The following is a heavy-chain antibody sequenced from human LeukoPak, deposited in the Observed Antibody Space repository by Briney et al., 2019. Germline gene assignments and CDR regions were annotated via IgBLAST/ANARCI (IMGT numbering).Heavy chain of an antibody. CDR3: ARVRNEKDAFDI. J-gene: IGHJ3*02. V-gene: IGHV1-69*04. CDR2: IIPILGIA. Sequence: ASVKVSCKASGGTFSSYAISWVRQAPGQGLEWMGRIIPILGIANYAQKFQGRVTITADKSTSTAYMELSSLRSEDTAVYYCARVRNEKDAFDIWGQGTMVTVSS. CDR1: GGTFSSYA.